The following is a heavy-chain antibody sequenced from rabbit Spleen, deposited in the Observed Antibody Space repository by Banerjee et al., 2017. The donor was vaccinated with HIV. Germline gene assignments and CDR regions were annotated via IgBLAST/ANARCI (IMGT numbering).Heavy chain of an antibody. D-gene: IGHD7-1*01. CDR2: IYPGDGST. CDR1: GFSFSNKAV. Sequence: EQLVESGGGLVKPEGSLKLSCTASGFSFSNKAVMCWVRQAPGKGLELIGCIYPGDGSTDYTNWVNGRFTISKTSSTVDLKMTSLTAADTATYFCARFYAGYGDFGFAAMWGQGTLVTVS. V-gene: IGHV1S21*01. J-gene: IGHJ3*01. CDR3: ARFYAGYGDFGFAAM.